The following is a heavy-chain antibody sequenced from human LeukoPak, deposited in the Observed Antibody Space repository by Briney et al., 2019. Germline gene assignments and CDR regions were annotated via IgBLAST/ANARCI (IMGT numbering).Heavy chain of an antibody. V-gene: IGHV4-34*01. Sequence: XSGYYWSWIRQPPGKGLEWIGEINHSGSTNYNPSLKSRVTISVDTSKNQFFLKLSSVTAADTAVYYCARGARGYSGYVKYWGQGTLVTVSS. CDR2: INHSGST. D-gene: IGHD5-12*01. CDR3: ARGARGYSGYVKY. CDR1: XSGYY. J-gene: IGHJ4*02.